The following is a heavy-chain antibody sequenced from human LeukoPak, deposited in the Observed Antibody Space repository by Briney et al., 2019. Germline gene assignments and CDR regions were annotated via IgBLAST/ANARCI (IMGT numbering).Heavy chain of an antibody. J-gene: IGHJ4*02. D-gene: IGHD3-10*01. Sequence: PGRSLSLSCAPSGFTLQEYGMHWVPLAPGKGVEWVSGISFSGGRIGYADSVKCRFTISRDNAKNSLYLQMNRLRPEDTAWYYCAKDGWFGNSYLQGEFDKWGQGSLVTV. CDR3: AKDGWFGNSYLQGEFDK. CDR1: GFTLQEYG. CDR2: ISFSGGRI. V-gene: IGHV3-9*01.